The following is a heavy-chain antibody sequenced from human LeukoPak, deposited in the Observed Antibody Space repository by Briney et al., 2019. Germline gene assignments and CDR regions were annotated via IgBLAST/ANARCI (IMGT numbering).Heavy chain of an antibody. J-gene: IGHJ3*02. D-gene: IGHD6-19*01. Sequence: GGSLRLSCAASGFTFSSYRMNWVRQAPGKGLEWVSSMSSSSKYIYYADSVKGRFTISRDNAKNSLFLQMNSLRAEDTAVYYCARGSISIAVAADAFDIWGQGTMVTVSS. CDR3: ARGSISIAVAADAFDI. CDR1: GFTFSSYR. V-gene: IGHV3-21*01. CDR2: MSSSSKYI.